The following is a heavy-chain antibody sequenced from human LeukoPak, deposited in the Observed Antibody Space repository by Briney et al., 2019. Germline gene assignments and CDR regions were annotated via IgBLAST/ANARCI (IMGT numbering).Heavy chain of an antibody. CDR2: IYPGDSDT. CDR3: ASYARRDGYFDY. Sequence: GESLKISCKGSGCRFTTYWIGWVRQMPGKGLEWMGVIYPGDSDTRYSPSFQGQVTISADKSISTAYLQWSSLKASDTAMYYCASYARRDGYFDYWGQGTLVTVSS. D-gene: IGHD5-24*01. J-gene: IGHJ4*02. V-gene: IGHV5-51*01. CDR1: GCRFTTYW.